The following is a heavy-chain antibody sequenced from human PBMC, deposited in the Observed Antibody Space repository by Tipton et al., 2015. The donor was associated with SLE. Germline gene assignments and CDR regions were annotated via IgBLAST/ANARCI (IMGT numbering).Heavy chain of an antibody. CDR2: ISSNGGST. CDR3: ARATGDH. CDR1: GFTFSSYA. D-gene: IGHD2-8*02. V-gene: IGHV3-64*02. Sequence: SLRLSCAASGFTFSSYAMHWVRQAPGKGPEYVSAISSNGGSTYYADSVKGRFTISRDNSKNTLYLQMGSLRAEDMAVYYCARATGDHWGQGTLVTVSS. J-gene: IGHJ4*02.